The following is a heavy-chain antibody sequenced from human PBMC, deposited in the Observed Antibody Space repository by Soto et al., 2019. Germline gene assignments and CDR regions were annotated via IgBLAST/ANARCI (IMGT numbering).Heavy chain of an antibody. CDR2: INHSGST. Sequence: PSETLSLTCSVYGGSFSGYYWTWIRQPPGKGLEWIAEINHSGSTSYNPSLKSRVTISVDTSENQFSLKLFSATAADTAVYYCARGRTGGYKGKVHFDYWGQRTVVTVSS. CDR1: GGSFSGYY. D-gene: IGHD2-8*02. CDR3: ARGRTGGYKGKVHFDY. J-gene: IGHJ4*02. V-gene: IGHV4-34*01.